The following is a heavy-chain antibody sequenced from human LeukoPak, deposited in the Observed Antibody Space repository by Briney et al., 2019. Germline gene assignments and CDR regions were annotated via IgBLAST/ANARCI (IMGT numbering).Heavy chain of an antibody. D-gene: IGHD6-13*01. V-gene: IGHV1-2*02. CDR1: GYTFTGYY. CDR3: ARASIGYSSSWASYFDY. Sequence: ASVKVSCKASGYTFTGYYMHWVRQAPGQGLEWMGWINPNSGGTNYAQKFQGRVTMTRDTSISTAYMELSRLRSDDTAVYYCARASIGYSSSWASYFDYWGQGTLVTVSS. J-gene: IGHJ4*02. CDR2: INPNSGGT.